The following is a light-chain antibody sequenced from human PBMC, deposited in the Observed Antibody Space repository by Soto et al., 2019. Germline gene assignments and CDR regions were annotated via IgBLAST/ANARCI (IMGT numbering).Light chain of an antibody. CDR3: QQYIRWTLT. V-gene: IGKV3-15*01. CDR2: GAS. Sequence: EMVVTQYPATLSVSPGERATLSCRASQDVSSNLAWYQQKPGQAPSLLIYGASTRATGTPARLSGSGSGTEFTITISSLQYEDYAVYLCQQYIRWTLTFGGGTKVDIK. CDR1: QDVSSN. J-gene: IGKJ4*01.